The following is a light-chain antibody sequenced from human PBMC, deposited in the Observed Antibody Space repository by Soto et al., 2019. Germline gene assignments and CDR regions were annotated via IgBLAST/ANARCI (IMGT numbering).Light chain of an antibody. CDR1: QSVTNNY. V-gene: IGKV3D-20*01. J-gene: IGKJ1*01. CDR2: DAS. Sequence: EIVLTQSPATLSLSPGDRATLSCGASQSVTNNYLAWYQQKPGLAPRLLIYDASYRANGIPDRFSGSGSGTDSTLTISRLEPEDFAVYYCQQYGSSPETFGQGTKVDIK. CDR3: QQYGSSPET.